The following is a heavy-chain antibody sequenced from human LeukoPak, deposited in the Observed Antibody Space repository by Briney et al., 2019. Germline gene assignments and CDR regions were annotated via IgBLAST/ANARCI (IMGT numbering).Heavy chain of an antibody. CDR2: INPNSGDT. CDR1: VYTFTDYS. D-gene: IGHD7-27*01. Sequence: ASVTVSCKSSVYTFTDYSMHWVRQAPGQGLEWMGWINPNSGDTHYAQKFQGRVTMTRDTSISTAYMELSKLTSDDTALYYCAAAPITGETHYYYYYYMDVWGKGTAVTVSS. J-gene: IGHJ6*03. V-gene: IGHV1-2*02. CDR3: AAAPITGETHYYYYYYMDV.